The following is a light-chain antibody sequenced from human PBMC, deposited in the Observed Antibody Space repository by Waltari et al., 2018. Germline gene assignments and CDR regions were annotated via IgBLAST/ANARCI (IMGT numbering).Light chain of an antibody. CDR2: VVT. J-gene: IGLJ3*02. CDR1: TSEFGGYNY. V-gene: IGLV2-11*01. CDR3: CSFAGTYTWV. Sequence: SALTQPRSVSGSPGQSVTISFTGTTSEFGGYNYVSCYQHHPGKAPKLMIFVVTQRPSGVPDRFSGSKSANTASLTISGLQAEDEADYYCCSFAGTYTWVFGGGTKVTVL.